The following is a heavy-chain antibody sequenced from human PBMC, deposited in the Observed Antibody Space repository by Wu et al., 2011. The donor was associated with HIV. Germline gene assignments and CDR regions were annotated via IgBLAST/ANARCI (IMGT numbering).Heavy chain of an antibody. Sequence: QVQLVQSGAEVKKPGSSVKVSCKASGGTFSNYAISWVRQAPGQGLEWMGAIIPTIHTTKYAQTLQGRVTITADESTSTAYMEVSSLRSEDTAVYYCARSPRTAGGFYYSMDVWGKGTTVTVSS. CDR3: ARSPRTAGGFYYSMDV. J-gene: IGHJ6*03. CDR1: GGTFSNYA. CDR2: IIPTIHTT. V-gene: IGHV1-69*12. D-gene: IGHD1-1*01.